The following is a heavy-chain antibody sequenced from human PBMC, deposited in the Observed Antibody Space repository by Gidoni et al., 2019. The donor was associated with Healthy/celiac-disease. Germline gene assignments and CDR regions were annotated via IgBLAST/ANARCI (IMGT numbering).Heavy chain of an antibody. D-gene: IGHD3-10*01. CDR1: GFTFDDYA. Sequence: EVQLVESGGGLVQPGRSLRLHCSASGFTFDDYAMHWVRQAPGKGLEWVSGISWNSGSIGYADSVKGRFTISRDNAKNSLYLQMNSLRAEDTALYYCAKDTLHLSPFGAFDIWGQGTMVTVSS. J-gene: IGHJ3*02. V-gene: IGHV3-9*01. CDR3: AKDTLHLSPFGAFDI. CDR2: ISWNSGSI.